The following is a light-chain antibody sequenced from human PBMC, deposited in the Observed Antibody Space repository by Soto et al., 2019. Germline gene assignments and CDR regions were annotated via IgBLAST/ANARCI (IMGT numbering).Light chain of an antibody. Sequence: QSALTQPASVSGSPGQSITISCTGASSDLGDYNYVSWYQQHPGKAPKLMIYDVSSRPSGVSDRFSGSKSGNTASLTISGLQDEDEADYYCTSYTTTGTYVFATGTKLTVL. V-gene: IGLV2-14*03. J-gene: IGLJ1*01. CDR1: SSDLGDYNY. CDR3: TSYTTTGTYV. CDR2: DVS.